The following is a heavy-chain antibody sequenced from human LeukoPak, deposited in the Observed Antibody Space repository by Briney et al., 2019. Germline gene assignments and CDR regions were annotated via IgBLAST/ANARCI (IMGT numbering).Heavy chain of an antibody. CDR1: GYSITSGYY. Sequence: SETLSLTCTVSGYSITSGYYWGWIRQPPGKGLEWIGSIYHSGNTYYNPSLKSRVTISVDTSKNQFSLRLSSMTAADTAVYYCAKGSAGYRSGSDQVFDYWGQGTLVTVSS. V-gene: IGHV4-38-2*02. J-gene: IGHJ4*02. CDR2: IYHSGNT. D-gene: IGHD3-10*01. CDR3: AKGSAGYRSGSDQVFDY.